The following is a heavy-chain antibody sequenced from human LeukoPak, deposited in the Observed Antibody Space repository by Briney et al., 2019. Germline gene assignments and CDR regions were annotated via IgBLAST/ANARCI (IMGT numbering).Heavy chain of an antibody. V-gene: IGHV3-23*01. D-gene: IGHD6-19*01. J-gene: IGHJ4*02. CDR3: AKVRAPSGWFNSDY. CDR1: GFTFSSYG. CDR2: ISGSGDST. Sequence: GGSLRLSCAASGFTFSSYGMHWVRQAPGKGLEWVSGISGSGDSTYYADSVKGRFTISRDNSKNTLYLQMNSLRVEDTAAYYCAKVRAPSGWFNSDYWGQGTLVTVSS.